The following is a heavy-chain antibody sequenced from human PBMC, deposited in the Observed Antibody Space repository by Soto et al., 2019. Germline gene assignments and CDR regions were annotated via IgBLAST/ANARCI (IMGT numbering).Heavy chain of an antibody. Sequence: SETLSLTCTVSGGSISSGGYYWSWIRQHPGKGLEWIGYIYYSGSTYYNPSLKSRVTISVDTSKNQFSLKLSSVTAADTAVYYCARVGEYYDILTGYQSPDAFDIWSQGTMVTVSS. J-gene: IGHJ3*02. CDR1: GGSISSGGYY. D-gene: IGHD3-9*01. V-gene: IGHV4-31*03. CDR2: IYYSGST. CDR3: ARVGEYYDILTGYQSPDAFDI.